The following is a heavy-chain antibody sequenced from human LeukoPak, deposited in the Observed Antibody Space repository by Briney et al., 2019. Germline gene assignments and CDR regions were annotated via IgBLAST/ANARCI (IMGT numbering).Heavy chain of an antibody. J-gene: IGHJ6*03. D-gene: IGHD5-18*01. CDR1: SVTFTSSP. Sequence: ASVRVSCKGSSVTFTSSPISWVRHLPGKGLEWMGGIIAIFRSPKYAQNFQGRVTITADESTNTAYMELSNLRSEDTAVYYCARCAGPTAMIGDYYFMDVWGKGTTVTVSS. V-gene: IGHV1-69*13. CDR3: ARCAGPTAMIGDYYFMDV. CDR2: IIAIFRSP.